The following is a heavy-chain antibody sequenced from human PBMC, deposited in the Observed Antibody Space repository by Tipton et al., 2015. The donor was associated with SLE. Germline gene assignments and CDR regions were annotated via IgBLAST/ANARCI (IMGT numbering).Heavy chain of an antibody. V-gene: IGHV4-30-2*01. CDR1: GTPITNYS. CDR3: ARVRRDSSSWGLDY. CDR2: IFHSGIT. D-gene: IGHD6-13*01. J-gene: IGHJ4*02. Sequence: TLSLTFTVSGTPITNYSWNWIRQPPGKGLQWIGYIFHSGITYYNPSLKSRVTMSVDRSRNQFSLILTSVTAADTAVYYCARVRRDSSSWGLDYWGQGTLVTVSS.